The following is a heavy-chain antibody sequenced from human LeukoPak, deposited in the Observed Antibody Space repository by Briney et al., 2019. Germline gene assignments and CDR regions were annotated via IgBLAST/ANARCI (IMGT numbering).Heavy chain of an antibody. V-gene: IGHV4-34*01. D-gene: IGHD3-22*01. CDR2: INHSGST. CDR1: GGSFSGYY. Sequence: SETLSLTCAVYGGSFSGYYWSWIRQPPGKGLEWIGEINHSGSTNYNPSLKSRVTISVDTSKNQFSLKLSSVTAADTAVYYCASWYYDSSGYQFDYWGQGTLVTVSS. J-gene: IGHJ4*02. CDR3: ASWYYDSSGYQFDY.